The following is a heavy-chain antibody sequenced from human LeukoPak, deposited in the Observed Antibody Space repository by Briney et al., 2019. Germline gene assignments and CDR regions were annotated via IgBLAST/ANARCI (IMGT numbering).Heavy chain of an antibody. CDR2: MNPNSGNT. D-gene: IGHD2-2*01. J-gene: IGHJ5*02. CDR1: GYTFTSYD. Sequence: GASVKVSCKASGYTFTSYDINWVRQATGQGLEWMGWMNPNSGNTGYAQKFQGRVTMTRNTSISTAYMELSSLRSEDTAVYYCARGYCSSTSCRGGWFDPWGQGTLVIVSS. V-gene: IGHV1-8*01. CDR3: ARGYCSSTSCRGGWFDP.